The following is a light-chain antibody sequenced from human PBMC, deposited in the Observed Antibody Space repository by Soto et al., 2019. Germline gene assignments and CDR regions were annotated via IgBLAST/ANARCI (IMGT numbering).Light chain of an antibody. CDR3: QQRSNWPLT. CDR1: QSVSSY. V-gene: IGKV3-11*01. CDR2: DAS. Sequence: EIVLTQSPATLSLSPGERATLSCRACQSVSSYLAWYQHKPGQAPRLLIYDASNRATGIPDRFRGSGSGTDFTLTISSLEPEDFAVYYCQQRSNWPLTFGGGTKVEIK. J-gene: IGKJ4*01.